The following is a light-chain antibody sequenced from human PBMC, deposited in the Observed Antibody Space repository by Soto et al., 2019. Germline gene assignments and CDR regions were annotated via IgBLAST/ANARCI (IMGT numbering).Light chain of an antibody. CDR2: GAS. CDR1: QSVSSN. Sequence: VLTQSPATLSVSRGERATLSCRASQSVSSNLAWYQQKPGQAPRLLIYGASARATGIPARFSGSGSGTDFTLTISSLEPEDFAVYYCQQRSNWPRRFGQGSMVDIK. V-gene: IGKV3-15*01. CDR3: QQRSNWPRR. J-gene: IGKJ1*01.